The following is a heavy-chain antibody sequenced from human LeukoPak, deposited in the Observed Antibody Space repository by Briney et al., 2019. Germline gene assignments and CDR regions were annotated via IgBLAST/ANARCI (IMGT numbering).Heavy chain of an antibody. V-gene: IGHV4-31*03. D-gene: IGHD4-17*01. Sequence: SQTLSLTCTVSGGSISSGGYSWSWLRQHPGKGLEWIGYIYYSGSTYYNPSLKSRVTISVDTSKNQFSLKLSSVTAADTAVYYCARFDYGDYQHDAFDIWGQGTMVTVSS. CDR2: IYYSGST. J-gene: IGHJ3*02. CDR3: ARFDYGDYQHDAFDI. CDR1: GGSISSGGYS.